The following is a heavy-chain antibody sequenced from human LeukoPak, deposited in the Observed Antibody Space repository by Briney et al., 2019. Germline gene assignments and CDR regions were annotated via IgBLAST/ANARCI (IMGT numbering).Heavy chain of an antibody. CDR2: IYASGST. V-gene: IGHV4-4*07. CDR3: AGLPYSAGWFFDY. D-gene: IGHD6-13*01. J-gene: IGHJ4*02. CDR1: GGSISGYF. Sequence: SETLSLTCTVSGGSISGYFWTWIRQPAGKGLEWLGRIYASGSTNYNPSLKSRVTMSVDTSKNQFSLKLTSVTAADTAVYYCAGLPYSAGWFFDYWGQGTLVTASS.